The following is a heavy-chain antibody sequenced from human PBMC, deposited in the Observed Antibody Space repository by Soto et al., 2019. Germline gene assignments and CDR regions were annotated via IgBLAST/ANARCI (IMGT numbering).Heavy chain of an antibody. V-gene: IGHV3-23*01. CDR2: ISGSGGGT. Sequence: GGCLRLSCAASEFTFSSYAMSWVRQTPGKGREWLASISGSGGGTYYADSVKGRFIISRDNSKNTLFLRLNSLTADDTAVYYCARSGVAGSLLFDSWGQGTLVTVSS. CDR1: EFTFSSYA. D-gene: IGHD6-19*01. J-gene: IGHJ4*02. CDR3: ARSGVAGSLLFDS.